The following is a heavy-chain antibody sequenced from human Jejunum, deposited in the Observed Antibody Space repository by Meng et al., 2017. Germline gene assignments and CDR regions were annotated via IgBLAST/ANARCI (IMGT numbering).Heavy chain of an antibody. CDR2: ISSSGTTI. V-gene: IGHV3-48*03. CDR1: GFTFSNYG. D-gene: IGHD3-10*01. J-gene: IGHJ3*02. CDR3: RGWLTTFDI. Sequence: GGSLRLSCAASGFTFSNYGMNWVRQTPGKGLEWLSHISSSGTTIYYADSVKGRFTISRDNAKNSLYLQMNSLRAEDTAVYYCRGWLTTFDIWGQGPMVTVSS.